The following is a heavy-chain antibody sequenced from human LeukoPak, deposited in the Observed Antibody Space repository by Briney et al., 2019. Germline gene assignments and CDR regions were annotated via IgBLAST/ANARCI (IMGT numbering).Heavy chain of an antibody. J-gene: IGHJ4*02. CDR2: IYSGGST. D-gene: IGHD2-8*01. Sequence: PGGSLRLSCAASGFTVSSNYMSWVRQAPGKGLEWVSVIYSGGSTYYADSVKGRFTISRDNSKNTLYLQMNSLRAEDTAVYYCAKSQEILMVYAIDYWGQGTLVTVSS. CDR1: GFTVSSNY. CDR3: AKSQEILMVYAIDY. V-gene: IGHV3-53*01.